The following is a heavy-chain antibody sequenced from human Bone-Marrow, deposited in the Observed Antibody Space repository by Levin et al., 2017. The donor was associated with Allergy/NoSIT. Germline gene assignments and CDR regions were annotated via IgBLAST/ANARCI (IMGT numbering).Heavy chain of an antibody. V-gene: IGHV3-23*01. D-gene: IGHD6-19*01. CDR3: ARARTAVVGPTTYYLDV. CDR2: LSGSGGTK. Sequence: GGSLRLSCAASGFTFSDYLMAWVRQAPGKGLVWVSSLSGSGGTKYYSDSVRGRFTISRDNSKNTLYLHMDSLRAEDTAVYFCARARTAVVGPTTYYLDVWGSGTTVTASS. CDR1: GFTFSDYL. J-gene: IGHJ6*03.